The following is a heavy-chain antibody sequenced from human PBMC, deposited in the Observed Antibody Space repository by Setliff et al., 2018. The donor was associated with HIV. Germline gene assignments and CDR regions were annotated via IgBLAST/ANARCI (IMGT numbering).Heavy chain of an antibody. D-gene: IGHD2-2*01. CDR3: AKQQAAYQLLANFDY. V-gene: IGHV3-33*06. Sequence: HPGGSLRLSCAASGFTFSNYGMHWVRQAPGKGLEWVAVIWYDGSNKYYADSVKGRFTISRDNSKNTLYLQMNSPRAEDTAVYYCAKQQAAYQLLANFDYWGQGTLVTVSS. CDR2: IWYDGSNK. CDR1: GFTFSNYG. J-gene: IGHJ4*02.